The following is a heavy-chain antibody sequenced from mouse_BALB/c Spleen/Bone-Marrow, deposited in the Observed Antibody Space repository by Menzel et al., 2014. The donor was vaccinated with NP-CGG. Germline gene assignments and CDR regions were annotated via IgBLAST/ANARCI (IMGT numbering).Heavy chain of an antibody. D-gene: IGHD2-1*01. Sequence: EVKLVESGGGLVQPGGSLRLSCATSGFTFTDYYMSWVRQPPGKALEWLGFIRNKANGYTTEYSASVKGRFTISRDNSHXILYLQMNTLRAEDSATYYCGRDVGNYVRFAYWGQGTLVTVSA. CDR3: GRDVGNYVRFAY. CDR1: GFTFTDYY. CDR2: IRNKANGYTT. V-gene: IGHV7-3*02. J-gene: IGHJ3*01.